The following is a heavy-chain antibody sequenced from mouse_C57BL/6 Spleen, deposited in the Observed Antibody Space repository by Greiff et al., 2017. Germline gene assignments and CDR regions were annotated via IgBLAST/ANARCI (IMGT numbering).Heavy chain of an antibody. D-gene: IGHD1-2*01. CDR2: IYPGDGDT. V-gene: IGHV1-80*01. CDR1: GYAFSSYW. J-gene: IGHJ4*01. CDR3: AREGYYGPDAMDY. Sequence: QVQLQQSGAELVKPGASVKISCKASGYAFSSYWMNWVKQRPGKGLEWIGQIYPGDGDTNYNGKFKGKATLTADKSSSTAYMQLSSLTSEDSAVXFGAREGYYGPDAMDYWGQGTSVTVSS.